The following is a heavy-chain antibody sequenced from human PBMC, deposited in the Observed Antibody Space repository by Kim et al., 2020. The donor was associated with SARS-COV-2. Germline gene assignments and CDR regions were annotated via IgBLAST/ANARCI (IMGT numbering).Heavy chain of an antibody. V-gene: IGHV3-21*01. Sequence: GGSLRLSCAASGFTFSSYSMNWVRQAPGKGLEWVSCITSSSNYIYYADSVKGRFTISRDNAKNSLYLQMNSLRAEDTAIYYCTRESRGSSSPDYFDYGG. J-gene: IGHJ4*01. D-gene: IGHD3-10*01. CDR1: GFTFSSYS. CDR2: ITSSSNYI. CDR3: TRESRGSSSPDYFDY.